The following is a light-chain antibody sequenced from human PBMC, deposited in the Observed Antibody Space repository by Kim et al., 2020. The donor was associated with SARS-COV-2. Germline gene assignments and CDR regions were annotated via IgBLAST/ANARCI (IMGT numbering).Light chain of an antibody. CDR1: QSVSSSY. J-gene: IGKJ2*01. V-gene: IGKV3-20*01. CDR3: QHSGGSAPYT. CDR2: GAS. Sequence: EIVLTQSPGTLSLSPGERATLSCRASQSVSSSYLAWYQQKPGQPPRLLIYGASSRATDIPDRFIGGGSETDFTLTISRLEPEDFAVYYCQHSGGSAPYTFGQGTKLEI.